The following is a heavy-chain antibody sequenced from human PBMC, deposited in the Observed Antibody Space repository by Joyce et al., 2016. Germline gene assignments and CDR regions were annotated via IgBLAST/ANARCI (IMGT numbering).Heavy chain of an antibody. V-gene: IGHV3-74*01. CDR1: GFTFSSYW. J-gene: IGHJ6*02. CDR3: ARTGGSYYDYYYYGLDV. D-gene: IGHD1-26*01. CDR2: NSSDESST. Sequence: EVQLVESGGGLVQPGGSLRLSCTAYGFTFSSYWMHWVRQVSGKGLVWGSHNSSDESSTSYADSVKGRFTISRDNAKNTLYLHRNSLRTEETAVYYCARTGGSYYDYYYYGLDVWGQGTTVIVSS.